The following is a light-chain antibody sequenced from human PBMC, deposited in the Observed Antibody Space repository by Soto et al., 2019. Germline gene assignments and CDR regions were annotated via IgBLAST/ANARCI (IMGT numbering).Light chain of an antibody. CDR2: KAS. J-gene: IGKJ1*01. V-gene: IGKV1-5*03. Sequence: DIQMTQSPSTLSASVGDRVTITCRASQSISSWLAWYQQKPGKAPKLLIYKASSLQSGVPSRFSGSGSGTEFTLTISSLQPEDFATYYCLQDINYPWTFGQGTKVDIK. CDR3: LQDINYPWT. CDR1: QSISSW.